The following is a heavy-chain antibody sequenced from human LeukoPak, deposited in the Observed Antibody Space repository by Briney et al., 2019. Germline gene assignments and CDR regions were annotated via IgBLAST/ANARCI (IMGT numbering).Heavy chain of an antibody. CDR3: ARLTGYSSESWFDP. Sequence: PSETLSLTCTVSGGSISSSSYYWGWIRQPPGKGLEWIGSIYYSGSTYYNPSLKSRVTISVHTSKNQFSLKLSSVTAADTAVYYWARLTGYSSESWFDPWGQGTLVTVSS. D-gene: IGHD3-9*01. J-gene: IGHJ5*02. V-gene: IGHV4-39*07. CDR1: GGSISSSSYY. CDR2: IYYSGST.